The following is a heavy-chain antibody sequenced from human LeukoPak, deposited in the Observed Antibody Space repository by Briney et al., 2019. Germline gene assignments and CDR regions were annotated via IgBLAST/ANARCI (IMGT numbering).Heavy chain of an antibody. D-gene: IGHD3-10*01. J-gene: IGHJ5*02. Sequence: ASVKVSCKASGYTFTSYDINWVRQATGQGLEWLGWMNPNSGNTGYAQNFQGRVTMTRDTSIDTAYMELTSLRYEDTAVYYCARDYYGSKSSSFDPWGQGTLVTVSS. V-gene: IGHV1-8*01. CDR2: MNPNSGNT. CDR1: GYTFTSYD. CDR3: ARDYYGSKSSSFDP.